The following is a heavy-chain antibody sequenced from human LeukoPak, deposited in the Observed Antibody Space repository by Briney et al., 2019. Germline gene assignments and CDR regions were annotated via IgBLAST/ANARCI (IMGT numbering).Heavy chain of an antibody. D-gene: IGHD3-9*01. J-gene: IGHJ3*02. CDR1: GFTFDDYA. CDR3: AKPVSGGFDDAFDI. Sequence: GGSLRPSCAASGFTFDDYAVHWVRQAPRKGLEWVAGISWNRGSKGYADSVKGRFTISRDNAKNSLYLQMNSLRAEDMALYYCAKPVSGGFDDAFDIWGQGTMVTVSS. V-gene: IGHV3-9*03. CDR2: ISWNRGSK.